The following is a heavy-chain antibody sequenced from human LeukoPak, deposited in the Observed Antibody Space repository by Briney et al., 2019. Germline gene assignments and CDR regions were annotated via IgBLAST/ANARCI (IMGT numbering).Heavy chain of an antibody. CDR2: INHSGST. V-gene: IGHV4-34*01. D-gene: IGHD3-22*01. Sequence: SETLSLTCAVYGGSFSGYYWSWIRQPPGKGPEWIGEINHSGSTNYNPSLKSRVTISVDTSKNQFSLKLSSVTAADTAAYYCARLRWTYYYDSSGYYYVDYWGQGTLVTVSS. CDR3: ARLRWTYYYDSSGYYYVDY. CDR1: GGSFSGYY. J-gene: IGHJ4*02.